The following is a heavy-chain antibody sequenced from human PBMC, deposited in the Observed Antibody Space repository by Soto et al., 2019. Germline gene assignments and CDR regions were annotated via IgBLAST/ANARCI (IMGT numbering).Heavy chain of an antibody. V-gene: IGHV1-46*01. D-gene: IGHD3-22*01. Sequence: GASVKVSCKASGYTFPRFYMHWVRQAPGQGREWMGIINPSDDAASYGEKFQGRLTITKDTSTSTDYMEMSSLRYEDTAVYYCARDLTREGDYYDRSGYYLDYWGQGTLVTVSS. CDR1: GYTFPRFY. J-gene: IGHJ4*02. CDR3: ARDLTREGDYYDRSGYYLDY. CDR2: INPSDDAA.